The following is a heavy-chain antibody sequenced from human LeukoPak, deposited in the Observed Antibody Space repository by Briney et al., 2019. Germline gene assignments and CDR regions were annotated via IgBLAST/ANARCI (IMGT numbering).Heavy chain of an antibody. CDR1: GYTFTSYA. D-gene: IGHD3-9*01. CDR2: ISAYNGNT. V-gene: IGHV1-18*01. CDR3: ARGGYYDILTGYREYYFDY. J-gene: IGHJ4*02. Sequence: ASVKLSCKASGYTFTSYAISWVRQAPGQGLEWMGWISAYNGNTNYAQKLQGRVTMTTDTSTSTAYMELRSLRSDDTAVYYCARGGYYDILTGYREYYFDYWGQGTLVTVSS.